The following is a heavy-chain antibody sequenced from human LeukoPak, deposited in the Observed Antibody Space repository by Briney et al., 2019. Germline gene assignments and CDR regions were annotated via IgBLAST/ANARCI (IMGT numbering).Heavy chain of an antibody. J-gene: IGHJ6*02. V-gene: IGHV3-7*01. CDR3: ARVGNIRLVIIHKYGMDV. CDR2: IKQDGSEK. CDR1: GFTFSSYW. D-gene: IGHD3-9*01. Sequence: GGSLRLSCAASGFTFSSYWMSWVRQAPGKGLEWVANIKQDGSEKYYVDSVKGRFTISRDNAKNSLYLQMNSLRAEDTAVYYCARVGNIRLVIIHKYGMDVWGQGTTVTVSS.